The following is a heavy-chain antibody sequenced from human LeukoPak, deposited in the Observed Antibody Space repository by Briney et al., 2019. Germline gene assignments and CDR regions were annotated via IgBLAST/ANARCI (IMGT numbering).Heavy chain of an antibody. V-gene: IGHV4-39*07. J-gene: IGHJ4*02. CDR1: GGSISSSSYY. Sequence: SETLSLTCTVSGGSISSSSYYWGWIRQPPGKGLEWIGSIYYSGNTFYNPSLKSRVAISVDTSKNQFSLKLSSVTAADTAVYYCARERVVAATHYFDYWGQGTLVTVSS. D-gene: IGHD2-15*01. CDR2: IYYSGNT. CDR3: ARERVVAATHYFDY.